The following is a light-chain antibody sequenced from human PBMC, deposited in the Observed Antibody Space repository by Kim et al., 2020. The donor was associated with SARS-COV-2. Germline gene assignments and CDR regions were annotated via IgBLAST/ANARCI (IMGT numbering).Light chain of an antibody. J-gene: IGLJ3*02. Sequence: SSELTQPPSVSVSPGQTASITCSGDKLGEKYACWYQQKPGQSPVLVIYEDNKRPSGIPERFSGSNSGNTATLTISGTQAMDEADYFCQSWDSSTVVFGGGTQLTVL. CDR3: QSWDSSTVV. V-gene: IGLV3-1*01. CDR2: EDN. CDR1: KLGEKY.